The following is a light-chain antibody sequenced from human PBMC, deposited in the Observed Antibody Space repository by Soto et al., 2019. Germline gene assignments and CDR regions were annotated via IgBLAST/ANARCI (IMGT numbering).Light chain of an antibody. CDR3: RQTLHAPKT. V-gene: IGKV2-28*01. CDR2: LGY. Sequence: DIVLTQSPLSLPVTPGEPASISCRSSQSLLHSNGDTYWDWYLQKPGQSPQLLVYLGYNRASGVPDRFSGTGAGADFTLKISRVEAEDVGVYYCRQTLHAPKTFGPGTKVDIK. CDR1: QSLLHSNGDTY. J-gene: IGKJ3*01.